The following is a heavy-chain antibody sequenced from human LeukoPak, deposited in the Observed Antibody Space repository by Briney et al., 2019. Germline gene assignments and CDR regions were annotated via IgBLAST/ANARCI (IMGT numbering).Heavy chain of an antibody. Sequence: PGGSLRLSCAASGFTFSSYSMNWVRKPPGKGLEWIGEINHSGSTNYNPSLKSRVTISVDTSKNQFSLKLSSVTAADTAVYYCARGGNWNARAFDIWGRGTMVTVSS. D-gene: IGHD1-20*01. J-gene: IGHJ3*02. CDR1: GFTFSSYS. CDR3: ARGGNWNARAFDI. CDR2: INHSGST. V-gene: IGHV4-34*01.